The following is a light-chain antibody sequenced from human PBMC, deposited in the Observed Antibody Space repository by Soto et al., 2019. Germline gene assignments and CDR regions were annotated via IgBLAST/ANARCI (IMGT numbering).Light chain of an antibody. V-gene: IGKV3-20*01. CDR3: QHYNNWPWT. CDR1: QTVSSGF. CDR2: GAS. J-gene: IGKJ1*01. Sequence: EIVLTQSPGTLSVSPGERSTVSCRASQTVSSGFLAWYHQKVGQAPRLLIYGASTRATGIPDRFSGSGSGTDFTLTIDRLEPEDFAVYYCQHYNNWPWTVGQGTTGDIK.